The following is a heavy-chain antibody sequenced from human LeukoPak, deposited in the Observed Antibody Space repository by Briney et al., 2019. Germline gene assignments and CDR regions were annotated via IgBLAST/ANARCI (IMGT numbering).Heavy chain of an antibody. Sequence: GGSLRLSCADSGXTVSSNYMSWVRQAPGKGLEWVSVIYSGGTTYYADSVKGRFTISRDNSKNTLYLQMNSLRAEDTAVYYCAKEGVYSGSSLYYFDFWGQGTLVTVSS. V-gene: IGHV3-53*01. D-gene: IGHD1-26*01. CDR1: GXTVSSNY. J-gene: IGHJ4*02. CDR3: AKEGVYSGSSLYYFDF. CDR2: IYSGGTT.